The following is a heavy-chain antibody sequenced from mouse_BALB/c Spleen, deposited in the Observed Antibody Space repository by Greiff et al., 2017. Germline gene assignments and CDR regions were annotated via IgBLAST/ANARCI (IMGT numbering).Heavy chain of an antibody. CDR1: GYTFTSYT. D-gene: IGHD2-4*01. V-gene: IGHV1-4*02. CDR3: ARSITTDYFDY. Sequence: QVQLQQSAAELARPGASVKMSCKASGYTFTSYTMHWVKQRPGQGLEWIGYINPSSGYTEYNQKFKDKTTLTADKSSSTAYMQLSSLTSEDSAVYYCARSITTDYFDYWGQGTTLTVSS. J-gene: IGHJ2*01. CDR2: INPSSGYT.